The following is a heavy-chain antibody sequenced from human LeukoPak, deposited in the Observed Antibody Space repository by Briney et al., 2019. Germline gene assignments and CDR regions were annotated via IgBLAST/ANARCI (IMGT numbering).Heavy chain of an antibody. CDR2: ISYDGSNK. J-gene: IGHJ4*02. D-gene: IGHD1-26*01. V-gene: IGHV3-30*03. CDR3: AATFSDTAQFDY. Sequence: GGSLRLSCAASGFTFSSYGMHWVRQAPGKGLEWVAVISYDGSNKYYADSVKGRFTISRDNSKNTLYLQMNSVRAEDTAVYYCAATFSDTAQFDYWGQGTLVTVSS. CDR1: GFTFSSYG.